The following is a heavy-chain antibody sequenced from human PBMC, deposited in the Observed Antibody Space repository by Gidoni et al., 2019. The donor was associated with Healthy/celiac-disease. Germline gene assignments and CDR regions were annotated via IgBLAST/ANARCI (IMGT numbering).Heavy chain of an antibody. Sequence: QVQLQQWGAGLLKPSETLSLTCAVYGGSFSGYYWSWIRQPPGKGLEWIGEINHSGSTNYNPSLKSRVTISVDTSKNQFSLKLSSVTAADTAVYYCARGRWLAGAFDIWGQGTMVTVSS. CDR3: ARGRWLAGAFDI. J-gene: IGHJ3*02. CDR1: GGSFSGYY. D-gene: IGHD6-19*01. CDR2: INHSGST. V-gene: IGHV4-34*01.